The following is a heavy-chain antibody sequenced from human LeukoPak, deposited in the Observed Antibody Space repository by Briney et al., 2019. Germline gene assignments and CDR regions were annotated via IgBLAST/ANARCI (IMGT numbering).Heavy chain of an antibody. D-gene: IGHD1-1*01. CDR3: GRRIRGNWNDFYWFDP. V-gene: IGHV4-59*01. Sequence: SETLSLTCTVSGGSISSYYWSWVRQPPGKGLEWIRYIYYSGSTNYNPSLKSRVTISVDTSKNQFSLKLSSVIAAATAVYYCGRRIRGNWNDFYWFDPCGAGTLVTVSS. CDR2: IYYSGST. CDR1: GGSISSYY. J-gene: IGHJ5*02.